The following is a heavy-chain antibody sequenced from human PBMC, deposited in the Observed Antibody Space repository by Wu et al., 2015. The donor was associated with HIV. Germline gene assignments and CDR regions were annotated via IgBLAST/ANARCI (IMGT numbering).Heavy chain of an antibody. CDR3: ARGGVYGVNVGDYSYYYYIDV. J-gene: IGHJ6*03. CDR1: GYTFTNYD. D-gene: IGHD4-23*01. CDR2: ISAYSGNT. Sequence: QVQLVQSGAEVKEPGASVKVSCKASGYTFTNYDISWVRQAPGQGLEWMGWISAYSGNTKYAQKLQGRVTMTTDTSTSSAYMELRSLRSDDTAVYYCARGGVYGVNVGDYSYYYYIDVWGKGTTVTVSS. V-gene: IGHV1-18*01.